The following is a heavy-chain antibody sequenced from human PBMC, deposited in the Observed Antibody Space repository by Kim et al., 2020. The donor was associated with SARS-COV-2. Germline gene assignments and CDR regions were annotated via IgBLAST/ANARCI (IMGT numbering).Heavy chain of an antibody. CDR2: ISSSSSTI. D-gene: IGHD6-6*01. CDR3: ARDLSHRQLLYYYYGMDV. Sequence: GGSLRLSCAASGFTFSSYSMNWVRQAPGKGLEWVSYISSSSSTIYYADSVKGRFTISRDNAKNSLYLQMNSLRDEDTAVYYCARDLSHRQLLYYYYGMDVWGQGTTVTVSS. CDR1: GFTFSSYS. V-gene: IGHV3-48*02. J-gene: IGHJ6*02.